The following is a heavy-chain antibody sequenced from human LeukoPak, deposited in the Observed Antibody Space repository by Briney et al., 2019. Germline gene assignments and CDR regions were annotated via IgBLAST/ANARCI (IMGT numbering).Heavy chain of an antibody. Sequence: GGSLRLSCAASGFNINKYAMSWVRQTPGKGLEWVSAISGSGSNLYYADFVKGRFTSSRDNSNNKVYLQMNSLRAEDTAIYYCASRSEAFDIWGQGTMVTVSS. V-gene: IGHV3-23*01. CDR2: ISGSGSNL. CDR1: GFNINKYA. CDR3: ASRSEAFDI. J-gene: IGHJ3*02.